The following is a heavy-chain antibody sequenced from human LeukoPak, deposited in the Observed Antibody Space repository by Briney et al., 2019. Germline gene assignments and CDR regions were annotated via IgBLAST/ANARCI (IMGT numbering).Heavy chain of an antibody. V-gene: IGHV1-18*01. CDR3: ARGQPQPSMDYYDSSGYYYDWFDP. CDR2: ISGYNGKT. D-gene: IGHD3-22*01. J-gene: IGHJ5*02. CDR1: GYTFTSYG. Sequence: ASVRVSCKTSGYTFTSYGISWVRQAPGQGLEWMGWISGYNGKTKFLQKLQDRVTMTTDTSTSTAYMELRSLRSDDTAVYYCARGQPQPSMDYYDSSGYYYDWFDPWGQGTLVTVSS.